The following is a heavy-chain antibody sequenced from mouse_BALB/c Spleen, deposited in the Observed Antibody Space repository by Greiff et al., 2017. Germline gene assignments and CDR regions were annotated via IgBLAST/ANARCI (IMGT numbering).Heavy chain of an antibody. Sequence: EVQGVESGGGLVQPGGSRKLSCAASGFTFSSFGMHWVRQAPEKGLEWVAYISSGSSTIYYADTVKGRFTISRDNPKNTLFLQMTSLRSEDTAMYYCAREDGYYAMDYWGQGTSVTVSS. V-gene: IGHV5-17*02. CDR3: AREDGYYAMDY. D-gene: IGHD2-3*01. J-gene: IGHJ4*01. CDR1: GFTFSSFG. CDR2: ISSGSSTI.